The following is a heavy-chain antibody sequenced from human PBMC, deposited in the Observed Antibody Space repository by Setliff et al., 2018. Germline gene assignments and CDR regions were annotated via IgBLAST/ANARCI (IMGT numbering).Heavy chain of an antibody. CDR3: ARRSPAYYSDSSGYFYDTSPYMDV. V-gene: IGHV4-4*09. CDR2: IFTSGST. Sequence: LPETLSLTCRVSGGSVSTFYWTWIRQPPGKGLEWIGYIFTSGSTQYNPSLKSRATISRDTSSNQFSLKLFSVTAADTAVYYCARRSPAYYSDSSGYFYDTSPYMDVWGKGTTVTVSS. CDR1: GGSVSTFY. D-gene: IGHD3-22*01. J-gene: IGHJ6*03.